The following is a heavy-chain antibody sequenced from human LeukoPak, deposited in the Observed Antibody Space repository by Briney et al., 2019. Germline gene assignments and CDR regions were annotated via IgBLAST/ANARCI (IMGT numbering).Heavy chain of an antibody. J-gene: IGHJ6*03. CDR3: ARIPGRLRADYYYYYMDV. D-gene: IGHD5-12*01. V-gene: IGHV1-18*01. Sequence: ASVKVSCKASGYTFTSYGISWVRQAPGQGLEWMGWISAYNGNTNYAQKLQGRGTMTTDTSTSTAYMELRSLRSDDTAVYYCARIPGRLRADYYYYYMDVWGKGTTVTVSS. CDR1: GYTFTSYG. CDR2: ISAYNGNT.